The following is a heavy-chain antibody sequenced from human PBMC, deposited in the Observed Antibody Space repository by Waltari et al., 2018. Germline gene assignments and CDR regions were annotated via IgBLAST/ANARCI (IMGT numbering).Heavy chain of an antibody. V-gene: IGHV4-4*02. Sequence: QLQLQESGPGLVKPSGTLSLTCDVSGDSMSSTDWWSWVRQSPQKGLEWLGQVPRSGRTNYNPSFASLVTVSVDTPNYQFSLKVTSATAADTAIYYCARDRGRGIYLDTWGPGILVTVSP. J-gene: IGHJ5*02. CDR2: VPRSGRT. CDR1: GDSMSSTDW. CDR3: ARDRGRGIYLDT. D-gene: IGHD2-15*01.